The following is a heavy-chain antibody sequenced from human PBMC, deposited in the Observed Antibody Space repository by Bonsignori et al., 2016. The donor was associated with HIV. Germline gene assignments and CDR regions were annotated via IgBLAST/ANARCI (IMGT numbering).Heavy chain of an antibody. J-gene: IGHJ4*02. CDR3: ARLNFPYPMYYFDY. D-gene: IGHD3-10*02. V-gene: IGHV4-61*07. Sequence: WIRQPPGKGLEWIGYIYYSGSTNYNPSLKSRVTISVDTSKNQFSLKLSSVTAADTAVYYCARLNFPYPMYYFDYWGQGTLVTVSS. CDR2: IYYSGST.